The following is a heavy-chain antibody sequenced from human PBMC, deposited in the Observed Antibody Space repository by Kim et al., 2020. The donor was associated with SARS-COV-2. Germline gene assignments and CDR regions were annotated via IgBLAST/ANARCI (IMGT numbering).Heavy chain of an antibody. J-gene: IGHJ5*02. Sequence: TTYNPSLKSRVTISVDTSKNQFSLKLSSVTAADTAVYYCARAVGDWFDPWGQGTLVTVSS. CDR3: ARAVGDWFDP. V-gene: IGHV4-59*01. CDR2: T. D-gene: IGHD1-26*01.